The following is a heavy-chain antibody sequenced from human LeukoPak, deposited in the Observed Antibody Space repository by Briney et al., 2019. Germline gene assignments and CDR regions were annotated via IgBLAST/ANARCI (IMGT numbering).Heavy chain of an antibody. CDR2: ISSSSATI. CDR1: GFTFNTYS. CDR3: ARGYLIVAARGYYYSYMDV. D-gene: IGHD5-12*01. V-gene: IGHV3-48*01. Sequence: PGGSLRLSCAASGFTFNTYSMNWVRQAPGKGLEWVSYISSSSATIYYADSVKGRSTISRDNAKNSLYLQMDSLRAEDTAVYYCARGYLIVAARGYYYSYMDVWGKGTTVTVSS. J-gene: IGHJ6*03.